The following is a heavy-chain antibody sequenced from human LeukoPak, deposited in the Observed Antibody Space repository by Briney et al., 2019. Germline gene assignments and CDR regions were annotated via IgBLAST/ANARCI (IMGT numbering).Heavy chain of an antibody. J-gene: IGHJ4*02. D-gene: IGHD4-23*01. CDR1: GGTISSYY. CDR2: IYHSGST. V-gene: IGHV4-4*09. Sequence: PSEPLSLPCTVSGGTISSYYWIWIRQPPGKGLEWIGYIYHSGSTDYNPSLRSRVTISVDTSKSQFSLKLTSVTAADTAVYYCATLTTVVTAYYFDYWGQGTLVTVSS. CDR3: ATLTTVVTAYYFDY.